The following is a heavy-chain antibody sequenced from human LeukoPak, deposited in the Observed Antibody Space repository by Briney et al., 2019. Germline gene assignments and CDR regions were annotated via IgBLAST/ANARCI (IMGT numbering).Heavy chain of an antibody. Sequence: GGSLRLSCAASGFSFSNAWMSWVRQAPGKGLEWVGRIKSKTDGGTTDYAAPVKGRFTISRDDSKNTLYLQMNSLKIDDTAVYYCTTAVYSEVDYWGQGTLVTVSS. D-gene: IGHD4-11*01. V-gene: IGHV3-15*01. CDR3: TTAVYSEVDY. J-gene: IGHJ4*02. CDR2: IKSKTDGGTT. CDR1: GFSFSNAW.